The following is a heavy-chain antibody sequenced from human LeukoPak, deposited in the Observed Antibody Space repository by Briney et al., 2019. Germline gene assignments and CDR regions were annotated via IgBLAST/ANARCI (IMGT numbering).Heavy chain of an antibody. V-gene: IGHV4-59*01. CDR1: GGSISSYY. CDR2: IYYSGST. CDR3: AGRIAARRDGFDY. J-gene: IGHJ4*02. Sequence: SETLSLTCTVSGGSISSYYWSWIRQPPGKGLEWIGYIYYSGSTNYNPSLKSRVTISVDTSKNQFSLKLSSVTAADTAVYYCAGRIAARRDGFDYWGQGTLVTVSS. D-gene: IGHD6-6*01.